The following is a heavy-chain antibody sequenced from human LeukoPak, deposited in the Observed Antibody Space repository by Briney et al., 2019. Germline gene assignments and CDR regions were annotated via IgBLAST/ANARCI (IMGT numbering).Heavy chain of an antibody. CDR1: GFAFSDYY. Sequence: GGSLRLSCAASGFAFSDYYMTWIRQAPGKGLEWVSSISSSSSYIYYADSVKGRFTISRVNAKNSLYLQMNSLRAEDTAVYYCARDYRSGWYPFFDYWGQGTLVTVSS. CDR2: ISSSSSYI. V-gene: IGHV3-11*06. D-gene: IGHD6-19*01. CDR3: ARDYRSGWYPFFDY. J-gene: IGHJ4*02.